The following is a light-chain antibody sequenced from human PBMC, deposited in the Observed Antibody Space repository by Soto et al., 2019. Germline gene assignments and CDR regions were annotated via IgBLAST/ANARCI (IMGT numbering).Light chain of an antibody. J-gene: IGKJ2*01. CDR2: AAS. CDR1: QSISNY. V-gene: IGKV1-39*01. Sequence: DIQMTQSPSSLSASVGDRATITCRASQSISNYLNWYQQKPGKAPKLLIYAASTLQSGVPSRFSGSGSGTDFTLTISRLQPEDFATYYCQQSYSTLYTFGQGTKLEIK. CDR3: QQSYSTLYT.